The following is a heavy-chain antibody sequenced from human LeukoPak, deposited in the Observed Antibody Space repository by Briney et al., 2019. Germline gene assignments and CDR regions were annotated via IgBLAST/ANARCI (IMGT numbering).Heavy chain of an antibody. CDR3: ARGVSGATMVRGVITRTRGIDP. V-gene: IGHV4-59*12. CDR2: IYYSGST. CDR1: GDSISSYF. J-gene: IGHJ5*02. D-gene: IGHD3-10*01. Sequence: SETLSLTCTVSGDSISSYFWTWIRQPPGKGLEWIGYIYYSGSTNYNPSLKSRVTISVDTSKNQFSLKLSSVTAADTAVYYCARGVSGATMVRGVITRTRGIDPWGQGTLVTVSS.